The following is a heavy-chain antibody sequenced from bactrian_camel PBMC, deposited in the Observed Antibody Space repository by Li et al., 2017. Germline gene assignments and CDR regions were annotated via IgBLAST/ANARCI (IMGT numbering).Heavy chain of an antibody. V-gene: IGHV3S53*01. Sequence: HVQLVESGGDSVQAGGSLRLSCAYSGYRYSRLCVAWFRQAPGKVREAVAAIDSDHSASYADSVKGRFIITRDKAKDLVYLQMNGLQPEDTGMYYSAADQLYGTCRDVLDFPARGQGTQVTVSS. CDR2: IDSDHSA. CDR3: AADQLYGTCRDVLDFPA. J-gene: IGHJ4*01. D-gene: IGHD7*01. CDR1: GYRYSRLC.